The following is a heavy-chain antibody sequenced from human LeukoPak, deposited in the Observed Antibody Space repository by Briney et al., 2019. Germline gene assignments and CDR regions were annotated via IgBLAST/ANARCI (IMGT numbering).Heavy chain of an antibody. D-gene: IGHD5-24*01. V-gene: IGHV3-23*01. CDR1: GFTFSSYA. Sequence: GGSLRLSCAASGFTFSSYAMNWVRQAPGKGLEWVSAISGSGGSTYYADSVKGRFTISRDNAKNTLYLQMNSLRDEDTAVYYCASDVAYKFDYWGQGTLVTFSS. CDR2: ISGSGGST. J-gene: IGHJ4*02. CDR3: ASDVAYKFDY.